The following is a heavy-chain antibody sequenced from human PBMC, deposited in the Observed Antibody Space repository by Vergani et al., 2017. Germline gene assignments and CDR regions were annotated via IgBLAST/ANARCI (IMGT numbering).Heavy chain of an antibody. CDR3: ARDGSYYDSSGPNDY. D-gene: IGHD3-22*01. J-gene: IGHJ4*02. Sequence: EVQLVESGGGVVQPGGSLRLSCAASGFTLDDYAMHWVRQAPGKGLEWVSLISGDGGSTYYADSVKGRFTISRDNSKNSLYLQMNSLRAEGTAVYYCARDGSYYDSSGPNDYWGQGTLVTVSS. V-gene: IGHV3-43*02. CDR1: GFTLDDYA. CDR2: ISGDGGST.